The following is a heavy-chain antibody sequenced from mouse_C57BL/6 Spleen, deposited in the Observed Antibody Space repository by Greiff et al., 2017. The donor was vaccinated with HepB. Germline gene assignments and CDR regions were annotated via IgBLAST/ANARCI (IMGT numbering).Heavy chain of an antibody. Sequence: EVMLVESGGGLVKPGGSLKLSCAASGFTFSSYAMSWVRQTPEKRLEWVATISDGGSYTYYPDNVKGRFTISRDNAKNNLYLQMSHLKSEDTAMYYCARGGYGSPYYFDYWGQGTTLTVSS. V-gene: IGHV5-4*03. CDR2: ISDGGSYT. CDR1: GFTFSSYA. J-gene: IGHJ2*01. D-gene: IGHD1-1*01. CDR3: ARGGYGSPYYFDY.